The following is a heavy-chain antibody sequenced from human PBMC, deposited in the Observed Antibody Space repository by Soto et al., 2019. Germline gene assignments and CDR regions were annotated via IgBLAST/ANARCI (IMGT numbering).Heavy chain of an antibody. CDR2: ISAYNGNT. CDR3: ARGGYYDSSGYYYRDAFDI. V-gene: IGHV1-18*01. D-gene: IGHD3-22*01. Sequence: GASVKVSCKASGYTFTSYGISWVRRAPGQGLEWMGWISAYNGNTNYAQKLQGRVTMTTDTSTSTAYMELRSLRSDDTAVYYCARGGYYDSSGYYYRDAFDIWGQGTMVTV. CDR1: GYTFTSYG. J-gene: IGHJ3*02.